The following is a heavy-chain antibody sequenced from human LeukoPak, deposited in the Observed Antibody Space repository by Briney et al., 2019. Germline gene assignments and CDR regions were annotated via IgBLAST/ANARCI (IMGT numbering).Heavy chain of an antibody. CDR1: GFTLEDSA. CDR3: AKGVRSGTYYNCFDP. CDR2: ISGDGDNT. D-gene: IGHD1-26*01. V-gene: IGHV3-43*02. Sequence: GGSLRLSCVASGFTLEDSALHWVRQAPGKGLEWISLISGDGDNTYYADPVKGRFTISRDTSTNSLYLQMSSLRAEDTAFYYCAKGVRSGTYYNCFDPWGQGTLVTVSS. J-gene: IGHJ5*02.